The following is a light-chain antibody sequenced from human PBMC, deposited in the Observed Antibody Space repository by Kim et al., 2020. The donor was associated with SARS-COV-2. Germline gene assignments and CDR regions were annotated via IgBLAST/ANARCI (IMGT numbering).Light chain of an antibody. CDR1: SLRNSY. V-gene: IGLV3-19*01. CDR3: RSRVSFAKEYV. CDR2: EKN. Sequence: SSELTQDPAVSVPLGQTVKITCQGDSLRNSYASWYQQKPGQAPQLVVYEKNDRPAGIPDRFSGSSSGNTASLTITGAQAEDEADYYCRSRVSFAKEYVFGPGTKVTVL. J-gene: IGLJ1*01.